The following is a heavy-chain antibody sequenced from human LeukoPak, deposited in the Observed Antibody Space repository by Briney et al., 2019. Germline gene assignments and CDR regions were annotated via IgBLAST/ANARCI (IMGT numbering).Heavy chain of an antibody. CDR3: ARSSGWYWGGAFDI. J-gene: IGHJ3*02. CDR1: GFTFSSYW. D-gene: IGHD6-19*01. V-gene: IGHV3-74*01. CDR2: INSDGSST. Sequence: GGSLRLSCAASGFTFSSYWMHWVRQAPGKGLVWVSRINSDGSSTSYADSVKGRFTISRDNAKNTLYLRMNSLRAEDTAVYYCARSSGWYWGGAFDIWGQGTMVTVSS.